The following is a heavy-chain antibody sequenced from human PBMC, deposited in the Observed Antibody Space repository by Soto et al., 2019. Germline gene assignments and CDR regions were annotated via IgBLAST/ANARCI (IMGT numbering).Heavy chain of an antibody. CDR3: AKDQSNSNPLYYFDF. V-gene: IGHV3-23*01. J-gene: IGHJ4*02. D-gene: IGHD3-22*01. CDR2: MSRTGDNT. CDR1: GFTFSIYA. Sequence: GGSLRLSCVASGFTFSIYAMTWVRQSPGKGLEWVSSMSRTGDNTYYADSVRGRFTISRDNSKNTLYLQMNSLRAEDTAIYCCAKDQSNSNPLYYFDFWGPGTLVTVSS.